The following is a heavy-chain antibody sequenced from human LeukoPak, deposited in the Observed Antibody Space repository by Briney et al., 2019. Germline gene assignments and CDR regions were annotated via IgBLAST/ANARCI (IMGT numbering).Heavy chain of an antibody. CDR1: GYTFTNYW. CDR3: ASRYGAETAFDI. CDR2: INPSDSAT. V-gene: IGHV5-51*01. J-gene: IGHJ3*02. D-gene: IGHD4-17*01. Sequence: HGQSLKISCKGSGYTFTNYWIGWVRQMPGKGLDFMGIINPSDSATRYSPSFQGQVTISADKSFTTAYLQWSSLKTSDTAMYYCASRYGAETAFDIWGQGTMVTVSS.